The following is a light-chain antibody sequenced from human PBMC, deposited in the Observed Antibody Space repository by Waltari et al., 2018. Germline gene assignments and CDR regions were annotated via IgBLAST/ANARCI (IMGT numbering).Light chain of an antibody. V-gene: IGLV3-1*01. CDR2: QDS. CDR1: KLGDKY. Sequence: SYELTQPPSVSVSPGQTASTTCPGDKLGDKYACWYQKKPGQSPVLVIYQDSKRPSGIPERFSGSNSGNTATLTISGTQAMDEADYYCQAWDSSTAVVFGGGTKLTVL. CDR3: QAWDSSTAVV. J-gene: IGLJ2*01.